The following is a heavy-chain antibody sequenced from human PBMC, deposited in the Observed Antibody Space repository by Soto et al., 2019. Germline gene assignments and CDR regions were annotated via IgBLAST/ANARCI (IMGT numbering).Heavy chain of an antibody. J-gene: IGHJ6*02. CDR3: GKDSDVVVPRSATRGLDL. V-gene: IGHV3-30*18. Sequence: QVQLVESGGGMIQPGRSLRLSCVASGFTFSNYGMHWVRQAPGKGLEWVAGISYDGGSADYVDSVKGRFTLSRDNSKKMLSVKMISLSPEDTGVYYGGKDSDVVVPRSATRGLDLRGHGTTVPVSS. CDR1: GFTFSNYG. D-gene: IGHD2-15*01. CDR2: ISYDGGSA.